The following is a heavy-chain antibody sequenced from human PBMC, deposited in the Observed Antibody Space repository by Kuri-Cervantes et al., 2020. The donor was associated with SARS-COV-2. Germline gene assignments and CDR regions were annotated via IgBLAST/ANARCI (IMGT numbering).Heavy chain of an antibody. Sequence: SETLSLTCAVYGGSFSGYYWSWIRQPPGKGLEWIGEINHSGSTNYNPSLKSRVTISVDTSKNQFSLKLDSVTAADTSLYYCARHEGYISGWLVAFDVWGQGTMVTVSS. D-gene: IGHD6-19*01. CDR1: GGSFSGYY. CDR2: INHSGST. CDR3: ARHEGYISGWLVAFDV. V-gene: IGHV4-34*01. J-gene: IGHJ3*01.